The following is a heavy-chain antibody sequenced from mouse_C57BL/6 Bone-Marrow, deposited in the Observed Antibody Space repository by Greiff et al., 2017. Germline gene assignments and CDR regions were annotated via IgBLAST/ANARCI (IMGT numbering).Heavy chain of an antibody. Sequence: QVQLQQSGPELVKPGASVKISCKASGYAFSSSWMNWVKQRPGKGLEWIGRIYPGDGDTNYNGKFKGKATLTADKSSSTAYMQLSSLTSEDSAVYFCARNGNYLYWYFDVWGTGTTVTVSS. V-gene: IGHV1-82*01. CDR1: GYAFSSSW. CDR3: ARNGNYLYWYFDV. J-gene: IGHJ1*03. D-gene: IGHD2-1*01. CDR2: IYPGDGDT.